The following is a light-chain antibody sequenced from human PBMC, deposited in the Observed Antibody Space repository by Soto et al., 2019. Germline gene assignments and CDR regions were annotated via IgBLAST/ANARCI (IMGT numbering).Light chain of an antibody. V-gene: IGKV3-20*01. CDR1: QSLDSY. CDR2: GIS. J-gene: IGKJ5*01. Sequence: EIVLTQSPSTLSLSPGERVTLSCRASQSLDSYLAWYQQKPGQAPRLLISGISRRAPGIPDRFSGDGSGTDFTLTISRLEPEDYAVYYCHQYDGSPITFGQGTRLEIK. CDR3: HQYDGSPIT.